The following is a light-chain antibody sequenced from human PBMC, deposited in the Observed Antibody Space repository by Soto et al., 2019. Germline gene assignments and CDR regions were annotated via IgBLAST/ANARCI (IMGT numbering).Light chain of an antibody. CDR1: RGDVGGYNY. CDR2: DVS. Sequence: QSALTKPACVSRSPGQSITISCTGTRGDVGGYNYVSWYQQHPGKAPKLMIYDVSNRPSGVSNRFSGSKSGNTASLTISGLQAEDEADYYCSPYTSSSTYAFGTGTKLTVL. V-gene: IGLV2-14*01. J-gene: IGLJ1*01. CDR3: SPYTSSSTYA.